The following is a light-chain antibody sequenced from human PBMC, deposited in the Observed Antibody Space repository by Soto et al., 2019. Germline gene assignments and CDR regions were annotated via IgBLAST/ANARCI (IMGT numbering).Light chain of an antibody. Sequence: ETVLTQSPATLSLSPGERATLSCRASHDIDVYLAWYQQRPGQAPRLLIYDASNSATGVPARFSGSGSGTDFTPTISSVEPEDFAIYYCQQRKYWPPLTFGGGTRVEIK. V-gene: IGKV3-11*01. CDR3: QQRKYWPPLT. J-gene: IGKJ4*01. CDR1: HDIDVY. CDR2: DAS.